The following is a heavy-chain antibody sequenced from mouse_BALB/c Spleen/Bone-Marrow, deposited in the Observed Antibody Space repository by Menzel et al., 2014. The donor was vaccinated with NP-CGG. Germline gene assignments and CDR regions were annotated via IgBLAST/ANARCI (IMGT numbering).Heavy chain of an antibody. CDR1: GYSFTDYT. CDR3: ARAGWYDY. Sequence: VQLQHSGPELVKPGSSVKMSCKTSGYSFTDYTIHWVKQSHGKSLEWIGNFNPNNGGTNYNQKFKDKATLTVDKSSRTAYMEFRSLTFEDSAVYYCARAGWYDYWGQGTTLTVSS. CDR2: FNPNNGGT. V-gene: IGHV1-22*01. J-gene: IGHJ2*01. D-gene: IGHD1-1*02.